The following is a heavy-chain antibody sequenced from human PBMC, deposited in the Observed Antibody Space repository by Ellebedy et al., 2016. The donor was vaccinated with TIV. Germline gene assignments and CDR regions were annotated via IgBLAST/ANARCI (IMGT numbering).Heavy chain of an antibody. CDR1: GGSISDTGYY. Sequence: SETLSLTXTVSGGSISDTGYYWGWIRQPPGKGLEWIGSIYYSGSPFYNPSLKRRVTISVDTSKNQFSLRLSSVTAADTAAYYCAREGEYGDYAGYWGQGTLVTVSS. D-gene: IGHD4-17*01. V-gene: IGHV4-39*02. CDR3: AREGEYGDYAGY. J-gene: IGHJ4*02. CDR2: IYYSGSP.